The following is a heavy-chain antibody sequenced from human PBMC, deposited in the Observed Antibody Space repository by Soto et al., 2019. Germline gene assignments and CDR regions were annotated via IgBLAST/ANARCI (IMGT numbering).Heavy chain of an antibody. D-gene: IGHD6-6*01. CDR1: GGSISSSSYY. CDR2: IYYSGST. J-gene: IGHJ5*02. Sequence: SETLSLTCTVSGGSISSSSYYWGWIRQPPGKGLEWIGSIYYSGSTYYNPSLKSRVTISVDTSKNQFSLKLSSVTAADTAVYYCARPYSSSGPFGDNWFDPWGQGTLVTVSS. CDR3: ARPYSSSGPFGDNWFDP. V-gene: IGHV4-39*01.